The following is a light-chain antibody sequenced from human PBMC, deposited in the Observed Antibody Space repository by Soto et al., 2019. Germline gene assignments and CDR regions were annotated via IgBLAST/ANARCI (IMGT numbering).Light chain of an antibody. CDR1: SSDVGGYNY. CDR3: CSYAGSYTFVV. J-gene: IGLJ2*01. V-gene: IGLV2-11*01. Sequence: HSALTQPRSVSGSPGQSVTISCTGTSSDVGGYNYVSWYQQHPGKAPKLMIYDVSKRPSGVPDRFSGSKSGNTASLTISGLQAEVEADYYCCSYAGSYTFVVFGGGTQLTVL. CDR2: DVS.